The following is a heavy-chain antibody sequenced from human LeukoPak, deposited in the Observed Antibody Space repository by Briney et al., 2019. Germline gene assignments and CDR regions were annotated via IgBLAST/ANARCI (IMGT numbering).Heavy chain of an antibody. CDR3: ARGIAVAGTPYYGMDV. J-gene: IGHJ6*02. CDR2: IYSSGST. CDR1: GGSISSYY. Sequence: SETLSLTCTVSGGSISSYYWSWIRQPAGKGLEWIGRIYSSGSTNYNPSFKSRVSMSVDMSRNQFSLKVSSVTAADTAVYYCARGIAVAGTPYYGMDVWGQGTTVTVSS. V-gene: IGHV4-4*07. D-gene: IGHD6-19*01.